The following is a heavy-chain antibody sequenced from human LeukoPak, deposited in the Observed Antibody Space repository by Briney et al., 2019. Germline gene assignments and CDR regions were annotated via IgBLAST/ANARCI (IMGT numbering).Heavy chain of an antibody. V-gene: IGHV3-23*01. J-gene: IGHJ3*02. Sequence: GGSLRLSCAASGFTFSSYAMSWVRQAPGKGLEWVSDISGSGGSTYYADSVKGRFTISRDNSENTLYLQMNSLRAEDTAVYYCAKGVGQQLVADAFDIWGQGTMVTVSS. CDR1: GFTFSSYA. CDR2: ISGSGGST. D-gene: IGHD6-13*01. CDR3: AKGVGQQLVADAFDI.